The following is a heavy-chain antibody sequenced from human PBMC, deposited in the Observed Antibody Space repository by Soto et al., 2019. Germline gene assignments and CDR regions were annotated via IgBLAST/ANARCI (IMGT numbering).Heavy chain of an antibody. CDR2: IYYSGST. J-gene: IGHJ4*02. CDR3: ARRGGSSPFDY. Sequence: QLQLQESGPGLVKPSETLSLTCTVSGGSISSSSYYWGWIRQSPGKGLEWIGNIYYSGSTYYNPSLNSGVTIALAASKNQSALKLSSVTAADTAVYYCARRGGSSPFDYWGQGTLVTVSS. CDR1: GGSISSSSYY. D-gene: IGHD1-26*01. V-gene: IGHV4-39*01.